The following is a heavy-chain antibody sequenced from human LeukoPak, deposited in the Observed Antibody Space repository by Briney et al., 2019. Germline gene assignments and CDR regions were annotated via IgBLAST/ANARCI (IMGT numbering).Heavy chain of an antibody. CDR1: GGTFSSYA. CDR3: ARDVGNSYGLYYFDY. CDR2: IIPIFGTA. D-gene: IGHD5-18*01. Sequence: SVKVSCKASGGTFSSYAISWVRQAPGQGLEWMGGIIPIFGTANYAQKFQGRVTITADKSTSTAYMELSSLRSDDTAVYYCARDVGNSYGLYYFDYWGQGTLVTVSS. J-gene: IGHJ4*02. V-gene: IGHV1-69*06.